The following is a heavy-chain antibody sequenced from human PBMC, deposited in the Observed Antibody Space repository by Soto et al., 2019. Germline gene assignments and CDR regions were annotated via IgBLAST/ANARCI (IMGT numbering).Heavy chain of an antibody. CDR3: ARLITIFGVVNFYGMDV. CDR2: IDPSDSYT. D-gene: IGHD3-3*01. V-gene: IGHV5-10-1*01. CDR1: GYSFTSYW. J-gene: IGHJ6*02. Sequence: GESLKISCKGCGYSFTSYWISWVRQMPGKGLEWMGRIDPSDSYTNYSPSFQGHVTISADKSISTAYLQWSSLKASDTAMYYCARLITIFGVVNFYGMDVWGQGTTVTVSS.